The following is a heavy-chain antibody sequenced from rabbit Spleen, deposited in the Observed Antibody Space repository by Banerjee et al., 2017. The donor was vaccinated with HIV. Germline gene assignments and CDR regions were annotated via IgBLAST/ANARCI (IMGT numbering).Heavy chain of an antibody. J-gene: IGHJ4*01. D-gene: IGHD1-1*01. V-gene: IGHV1S40*01. CDR2: IASGSSGDT. Sequence: QSLEESGGDLVKPGASLTLTCTASGFSFSSRYYMCWVRQAPGKGLEWIACIASGSSGDTYYASWAKGRFTISKTSSTTVTLQMTSLTAADTATYFCARDLVGVIGWNFYLWGPGTLVTVS. CDR1: GFSFSSRYY. CDR3: ARDLVGVIGWNFYL.